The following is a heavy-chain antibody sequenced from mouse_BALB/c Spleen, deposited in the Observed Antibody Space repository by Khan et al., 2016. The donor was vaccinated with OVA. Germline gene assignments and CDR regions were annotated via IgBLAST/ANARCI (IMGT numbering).Heavy chain of an antibody. CDR1: GYTFTSYW. V-gene: IGHV1-7*01. CDR3: TRDRMDY. Sequence: QVQLKQSGAELAKPGASVKMSCKASGYTFTSYWMHWVKQRPGQGLEWIGYINPTSGYTDYNEKFKDKATLSADKSSSTAYMQLSSLTSEDSAVYYSTRDRMDYWGQGTTLTVSS. J-gene: IGHJ2*01. CDR2: INPTSGYT.